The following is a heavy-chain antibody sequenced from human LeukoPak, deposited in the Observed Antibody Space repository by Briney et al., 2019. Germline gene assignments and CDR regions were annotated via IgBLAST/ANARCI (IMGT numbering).Heavy chain of an antibody. J-gene: IGHJ3*02. CDR2: IYTSGST. CDR1: GGSISSYY. D-gene: IGHD6-13*01. V-gene: IGHV4-4*07. CDR3: ARDRVIPAAGAPPDAFDI. Sequence: PSETLSLTCTVSGGSISSYYWSWIRQPAGKGLEWIGRIYTSGSTNYNPSLKSRVTMSVDTSKNQFSLKLSSVTAADTAVYYCARDRVIPAAGAPPDAFDIWGQGTMVTVSP.